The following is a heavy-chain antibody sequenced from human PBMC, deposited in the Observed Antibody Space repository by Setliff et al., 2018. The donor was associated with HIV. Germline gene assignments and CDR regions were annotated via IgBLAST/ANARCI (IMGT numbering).Heavy chain of an antibody. Sequence: SGPTLVNPTQTLTLTCTFSGSSLSTSGVCVGWIRQPPGKALEWPALIYWDDDKRYSPSLKSRLTITKDTSKNQVVLTMTNMDPVDTATYYCAHILQDPPSHFYYYFYMDVWGKGTTVTVSS. CDR3: AHILQDPPSHFYYYFYMDV. CDR2: IYWDDDK. CDR1: GSSLSTSGVC. D-gene: IGHD3-3*02. V-gene: IGHV2-5*02. J-gene: IGHJ6*03.